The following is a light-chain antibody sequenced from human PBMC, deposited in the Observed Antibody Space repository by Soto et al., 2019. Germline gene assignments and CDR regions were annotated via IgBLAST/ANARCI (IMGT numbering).Light chain of an antibody. CDR2: GAS. V-gene: IGKV3-20*01. Sequence: EIVLTQSPGTLSLSPGERATLSCRASQSVSSTYLAWYQQKPGQAPRLLIYGASTRATGIPDRFSGSGSGTDFTLTISRLEPEDFAVYYCQQYDNSRRTFGQGTKLEIK. J-gene: IGKJ2*01. CDR3: QQYDNSRRT. CDR1: QSVSSTY.